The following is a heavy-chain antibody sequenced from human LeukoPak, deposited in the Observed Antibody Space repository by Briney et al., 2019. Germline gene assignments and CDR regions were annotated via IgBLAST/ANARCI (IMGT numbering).Heavy chain of an antibody. Sequence: GASVKVSCKASGYTFTDYFIHWVRQAPGQGPGWMGWIIADCGGANYAQKFQGRVTMTRDTSISTAYMELSRLRSDDTAVYYCATITLVRGVTRFNEYFQHWGQGTLVTVSS. V-gene: IGHV1-2*02. CDR1: GYTFTDYF. CDR2: IIADCGGA. D-gene: IGHD3-10*01. CDR3: ATITLVRGVTRFNEYFQH. J-gene: IGHJ1*01.